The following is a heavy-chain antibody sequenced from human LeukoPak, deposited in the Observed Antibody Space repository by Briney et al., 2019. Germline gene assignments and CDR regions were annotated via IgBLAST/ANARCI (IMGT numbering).Heavy chain of an antibody. Sequence: GASVKVSCKASGGTFSSYAISWVRQAPGQGLEWMGGIIPIFGTANYAQKFQGRVTITADESTSTAYMELSSLRSEDTAVYYCARGGIAAAGLYYFDYWGQGTLVTVSS. J-gene: IGHJ4*02. CDR1: GGTFSSYA. V-gene: IGHV1-69*13. D-gene: IGHD6-13*01. CDR2: IIPIFGTA. CDR3: ARGGIAAAGLYYFDY.